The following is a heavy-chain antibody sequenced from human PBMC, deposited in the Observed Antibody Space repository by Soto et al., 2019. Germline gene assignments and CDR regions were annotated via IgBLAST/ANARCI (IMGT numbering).Heavy chain of an antibody. D-gene: IGHD2-21*01. CDR1: GSTFSNYG. CDR2: IWYDGNNK. Sequence: QVQLVESGGGVVQPGGSLRLSCAASGSTFSNYGMHWVRQAPGKGLEWVAVIWYDGNNKYYADSVKGRVTISRDNSNNTLYVQMTSLRAEDIAVYYCARGLHSLFDYWGQGTLVTVSS. J-gene: IGHJ4*02. CDR3: ARGLHSLFDY. V-gene: IGHV3-33*01.